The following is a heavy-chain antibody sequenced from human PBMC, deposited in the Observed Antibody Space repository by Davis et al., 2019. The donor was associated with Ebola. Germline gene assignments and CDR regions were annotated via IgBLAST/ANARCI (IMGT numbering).Heavy chain of an antibody. J-gene: IGHJ4*02. D-gene: IGHD3-3*01. V-gene: IGHV3-23*01. Sequence: GESLNISCAASGFTFSSYAMSWVRQAPGKGLEWVSAISGSGGSTYYADSVKGRFTISRDNSKNTLYLQRNSLRAEDTAVYYCAKVGPFWSGYYHFDYWGQGTLVTVSS. CDR1: GFTFSSYA. CDR3: AKVGPFWSGYYHFDY. CDR2: ISGSGGST.